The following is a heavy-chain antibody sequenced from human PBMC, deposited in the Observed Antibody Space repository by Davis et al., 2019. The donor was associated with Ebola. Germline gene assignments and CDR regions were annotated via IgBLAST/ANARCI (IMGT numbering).Heavy chain of an antibody. V-gene: IGHV3-74*01. CDR2: INSDGSST. J-gene: IGHJ4*02. CDR1: GFTFSSYW. D-gene: IGHD5-18*01. Sequence: GESLKISCAASGFTFSSYWMHWVRQAPGKGLVWVSRINSDGSSTSYADSVKGRFTISRDNAKNTLYLQMNSLRAEDTAVYYCARDRYAETWIQLWSNADSYWGQGTLVTVSS. CDR3: ARDRYAETWIQLWSNADSY.